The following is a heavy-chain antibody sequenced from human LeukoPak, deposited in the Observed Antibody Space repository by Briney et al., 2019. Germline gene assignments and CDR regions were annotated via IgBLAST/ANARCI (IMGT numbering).Heavy chain of an antibody. CDR2: ISTDAKTI. Sequence: GGSLRLSCAASGFTFSGNWMHWVRQAPGKGLEWVSHISTDAKTITYVDFVKGRFTISRDNAKNTLYLQMNSLRAEDTALYYCVRGQSTAWGLDYWGQGTLVTVSS. CDR3: VRGQSTAWGLDY. J-gene: IGHJ4*02. D-gene: IGHD3-16*01. V-gene: IGHV3-74*01. CDR1: GFTFSGNW.